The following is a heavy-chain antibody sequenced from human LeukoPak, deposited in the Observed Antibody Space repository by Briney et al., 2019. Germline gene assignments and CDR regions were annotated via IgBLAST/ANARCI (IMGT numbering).Heavy chain of an antibody. J-gene: IGHJ4*02. CDR1: GFTFSTYA. Sequence: GGSLRLSCAASGFTFSTYAMSWVRQAPGKGLEWVSAITGSGGSTYYADSVKGRFTISRDNSKNTLSLQMNSLRAEDTAVYYCAKRGSYGSGSNKEFDYWGQGTLVTVSS. V-gene: IGHV3-23*01. D-gene: IGHD3-10*01. CDR2: ITGSGGST. CDR3: AKRGSYGSGSNKEFDY.